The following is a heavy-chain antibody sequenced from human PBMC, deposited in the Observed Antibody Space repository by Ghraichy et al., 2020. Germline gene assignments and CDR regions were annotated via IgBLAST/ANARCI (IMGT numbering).Heavy chain of an antibody. V-gene: IGHV4-34*01. CDR2: ITHTGRT. Sequence: SQTLSLTCAAYGGSFRGYYWSWIRQPPGKGLEWIGEITHTGRTNHNPSLKSRVTISVDTSKNQFSLNLSSVTAGDTAVYYCARGPHYDLWSGHYSLNGYYFFAMDVWAQGTTVTVSS. J-gene: IGHJ6*02. CDR3: ARGPHYDLWSGHYSLNGYYFFAMDV. D-gene: IGHD3-3*01. CDR1: GGSFRGYY.